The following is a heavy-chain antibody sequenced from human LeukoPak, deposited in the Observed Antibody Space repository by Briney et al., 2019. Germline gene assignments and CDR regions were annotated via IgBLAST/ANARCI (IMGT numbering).Heavy chain of an antibody. V-gene: IGHV4-59*01. D-gene: IGHD3-3*02. CDR3: ARGPLGSFSS. J-gene: IGHJ4*02. Sequence: PSETLSLTCTVSGGSISSYYWSWIRQPPGKGLEWIGYIYYSGSTNYYPSLKSRVTISVDPSKNQFSLKLSSMTAADSAVYYCARGPLGSFSSWGQGTLVTVSS. CDR2: IYYSGST. CDR1: GGSISSYY.